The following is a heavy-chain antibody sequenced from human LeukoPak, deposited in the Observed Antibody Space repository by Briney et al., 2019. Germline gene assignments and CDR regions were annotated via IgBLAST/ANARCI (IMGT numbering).Heavy chain of an antibody. J-gene: IGHJ6*03. V-gene: IGHV3-20*04. CDR1: GFTFDDYG. CDR3: ARYSTKYYYMDV. Sequence: GGSLRLSCAASGFTFDDYGMSWVRQAPGKGLEWVSGINWNGGSTGYADSVKGRFTISRDNAKNSLYLQMNSLRAEDTAVYYCARYSTKYYYMDVWGKGTTVTVSS. CDR2: INWNGGST. D-gene: IGHD2-2*01.